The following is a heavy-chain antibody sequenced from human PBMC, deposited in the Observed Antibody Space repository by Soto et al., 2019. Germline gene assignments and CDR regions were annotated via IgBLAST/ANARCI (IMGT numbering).Heavy chain of an antibody. Sequence: QVQLVQSGAEVKKPGSSVKVSCKASGGTFSSYAISWVRQAPGQGLEWMGGIIPIFGTANYSQKFQGRVTITADESTRTAHMALSSLRSEDTAAYYCARHVPAAGYYYGMDVWGQGTTVTFSS. J-gene: IGHJ6*02. D-gene: IGHD2-2*01. CDR3: ARHVPAAGYYYGMDV. CDR2: IIPIFGTA. V-gene: IGHV1-69*12. CDR1: GGTFSSYA.